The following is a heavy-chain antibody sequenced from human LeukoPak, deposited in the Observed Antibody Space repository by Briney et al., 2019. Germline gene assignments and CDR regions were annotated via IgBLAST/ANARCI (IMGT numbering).Heavy chain of an antibody. CDR1: GFTFSNAW. Sequence: GGSLRLSCAASGFTFSNAWMSWVRQAPGKGLEWVGRIKSKTDGGTTDYAAPVKGRFTISRDDSKNTLYLQMNSLKTEDTAVYYCTTGTQLWLRFLGNYFDYWGQGTLVTVSS. CDR2: IKSKTDGGTT. V-gene: IGHV3-15*01. D-gene: IGHD5-18*01. CDR3: TTGTQLWLRFLGNYFDY. J-gene: IGHJ4*02.